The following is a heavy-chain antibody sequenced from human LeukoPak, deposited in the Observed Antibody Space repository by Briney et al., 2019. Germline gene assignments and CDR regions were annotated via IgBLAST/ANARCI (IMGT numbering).Heavy chain of an antibody. Sequence: GGSLRLSCAASGFTFSSYGMHWVRQAPGKGLEWVAVITYDGSNKYYTDSVKGRFTISRGNSKSTLYLQMNSLRAEDTAVYYCAKVRWDNSGWYYLDYWGQGTLVTVSS. CDR1: GFTFSSYG. V-gene: IGHV3-30*18. D-gene: IGHD6-19*01. J-gene: IGHJ4*02. CDR3: AKVRWDNSGWYYLDY. CDR2: ITYDGSNK.